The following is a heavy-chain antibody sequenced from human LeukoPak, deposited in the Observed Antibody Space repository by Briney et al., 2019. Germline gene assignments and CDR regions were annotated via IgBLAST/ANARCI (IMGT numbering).Heavy chain of an antibody. CDR2: ISSSGSNI. CDR3: ARDHIPAATAAATGWFDP. D-gene: IGHD6-13*01. CDR1: GFTFSTYE. J-gene: IGHJ5*02. Sequence: QAGGSLRLSCVPSGFTFSTYEMSWVRQAPGKGLEWVSYISSSGSNIYYADSAKARVTVSRDNAKNSLYLQMNSLRVEDTAVYYCARDHIPAATAAATGWFDPWGQGTLVTVSS. V-gene: IGHV3-48*03.